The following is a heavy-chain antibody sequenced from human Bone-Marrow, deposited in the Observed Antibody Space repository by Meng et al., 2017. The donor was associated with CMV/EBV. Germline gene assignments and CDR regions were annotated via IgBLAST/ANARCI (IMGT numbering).Heavy chain of an antibody. V-gene: IGHV3-66*02. CDR1: GFTVNSNY. CDR2: IYTDGST. J-gene: IGHJ4*02. Sequence: GESLKISCAASGFTVNSNYLNWVRQAPGKGLEWVSVIYTDGSTFYADSVKGRFAISRDNSKNTLYLQMNSLRVEDTAVYYCAKGRFFDYWGEGTLVTVPS. CDR3: AKGRFFDY. D-gene: IGHD1-26*01.